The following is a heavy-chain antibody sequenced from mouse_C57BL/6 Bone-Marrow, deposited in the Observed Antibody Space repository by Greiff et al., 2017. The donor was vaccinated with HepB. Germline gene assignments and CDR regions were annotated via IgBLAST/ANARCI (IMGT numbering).Heavy chain of an antibody. CDR1: GYTFTDYY. D-gene: IGHD2-2*01. Sequence: VHVKQSGPVLVKPGASVKMSCKASGYTFTDYYMNWVKQSHGKSLEWIGVINPYNGGTSYNQKFKGKATLTVDKSSSTAYMELNSLTSEDSAVYYCARNGYGFDYWGQGTTLTVSS. V-gene: IGHV1-19*01. CDR3: ARNGYGFDY. CDR2: INPYNGGT. J-gene: IGHJ2*01.